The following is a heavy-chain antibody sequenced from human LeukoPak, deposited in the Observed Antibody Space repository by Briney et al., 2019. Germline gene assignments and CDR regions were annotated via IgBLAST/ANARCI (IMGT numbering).Heavy chain of an antibody. J-gene: IGHJ4*02. CDR1: GFTFSGYW. V-gene: IGHV3-74*01. CDR2: IDSDGSTT. CDR3: ARDTRYSPDY. Sequence: PGGSLRLSCAASGFTFSGYWMHWVRHAPGKGLVWVSRIDSDGSTTNYADSVKGRFTISRDNAKNTLYLQMNSLRVEDTAVYYCARDTRYSPDYWGQGTLVTVSS. D-gene: IGHD1-1*01.